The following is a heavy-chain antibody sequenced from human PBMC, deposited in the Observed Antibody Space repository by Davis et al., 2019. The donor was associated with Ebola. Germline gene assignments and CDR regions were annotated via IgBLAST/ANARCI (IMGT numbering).Heavy chain of an antibody. J-gene: IGHJ6*02. CDR3: ARSIATVYGMDV. V-gene: IGHV3-53*04. CDR1: GFTFSDYY. D-gene: IGHD6-6*01. Sequence: GESLKISCAASGFTFSDYYMSWVRQAPGKGLEWVSIIYGGGSTYYADSIKGRFTISRHDSKNTLYLQMNSLRAEDTAVYYCARSIATVYGMDVWGQGTTVTVSS. CDR2: IYGGGST.